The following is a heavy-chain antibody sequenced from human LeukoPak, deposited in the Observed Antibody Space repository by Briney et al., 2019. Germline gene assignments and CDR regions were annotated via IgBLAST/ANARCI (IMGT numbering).Heavy chain of an antibody. CDR3: ARLTYDYFDY. V-gene: IGHV4-39*01. CDR1: GCSISSSSYY. CDR2: IYYSWST. Sequence: SETLSLTCTVSGCSISSSSYYWRWIRQPPGKRLEWIGSIYYSWSTYYNPSLKSQVTISVDTSKNQFSPKLSSVTAADTAVYYCARLTYDYFDYWGQGTLVTVSS. D-gene: IGHD2-2*01. J-gene: IGHJ4*02.